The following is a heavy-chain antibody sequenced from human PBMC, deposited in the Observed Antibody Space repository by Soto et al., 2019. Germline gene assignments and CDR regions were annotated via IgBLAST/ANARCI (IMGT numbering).Heavy chain of an antibody. V-gene: IGHV1-69*06. J-gene: IGHJ3*02. CDR2: IIPIFGTA. CDR3: ARGGFGLNDSSGYYIPGAFEI. Sequence: SVKVSCKASGGTFSSYAISWVRQAPGQGLEWMGGIIPIFGTANYAQKFQGRVTITADKSTSTAYMELSSLRSEDTAVYYCARGGFGLNDSSGYYIPGAFEIWGQGTMVTVAS. CDR1: GGTFSSYA. D-gene: IGHD3-22*01.